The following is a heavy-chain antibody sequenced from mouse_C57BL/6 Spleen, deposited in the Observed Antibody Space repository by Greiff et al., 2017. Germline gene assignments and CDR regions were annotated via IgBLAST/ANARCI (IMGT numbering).Heavy chain of an antibody. CDR3: ARRGYDGYWYFDV. J-gene: IGHJ1*03. CDR2: LNPNNGGT. V-gene: IGHV1-22*01. CDR1: GYTFTDYN. Sequence: VQLQQSGPELVKPGASVKMSCKASGYTFTDYNMHWVKQSHGKSLEWIGYLNPNNGGTSYNQKFKGKATLTVNKSSSTAYMELRSLTSEDSAVYYCARRGYDGYWYFDVWGTGTTVTVSS. D-gene: IGHD2-3*01.